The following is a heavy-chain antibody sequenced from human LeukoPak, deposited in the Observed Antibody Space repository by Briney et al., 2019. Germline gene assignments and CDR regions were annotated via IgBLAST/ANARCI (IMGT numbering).Heavy chain of an antibody. J-gene: IGHJ5*02. D-gene: IGHD1-26*01. CDR1: GYSISSGDY. V-gene: IGHV4-38-2*02. CDR3: TREVRSAWASFDP. CDR2: IHYSARI. Sequence: SETLSLTCTVSGYSISSGDYWGWIRQPPGKGLEWIGSIHYSARIYYNPSLKSRLTISPDTSKNQFSLKLTSVTAADTAVYYCTREVRSAWASFDPWGQGTLVIVSS.